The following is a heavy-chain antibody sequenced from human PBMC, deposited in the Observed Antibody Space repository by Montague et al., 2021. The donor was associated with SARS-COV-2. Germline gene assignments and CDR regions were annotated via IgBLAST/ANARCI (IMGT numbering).Heavy chain of an antibody. Sequence: SETLSLTCAVYGGSFSGYYWSWIRQPPGKGLEWIGEINQSGSTNXXPSLKSRVTLSVDTSKKQFSLKLSSLTAADTAVYYCARVAGGYYHDSSAYFDYWGQGSLVTVS. CDR3: ARVAGGYYHDSSAYFDY. V-gene: IGHV4-34*01. J-gene: IGHJ4*02. D-gene: IGHD3-22*01. CDR2: INQSGST. CDR1: GGSFSGYY.